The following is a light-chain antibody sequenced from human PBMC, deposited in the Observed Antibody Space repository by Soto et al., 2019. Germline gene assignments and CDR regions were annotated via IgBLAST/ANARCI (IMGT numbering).Light chain of an antibody. CDR3: QQYGSSPIT. Sequence: EIVLTQSPATLSLSPGEGATLSCRASQSVSSYLAWYQQKPGQPPRLLIYDASNRATGIPARFSGSGSGTDFTLTISRLEPEDFAVYYCQQYGSSPITFGQGTRLEI. CDR2: DAS. V-gene: IGKV3-11*01. CDR1: QSVSSY. J-gene: IGKJ5*01.